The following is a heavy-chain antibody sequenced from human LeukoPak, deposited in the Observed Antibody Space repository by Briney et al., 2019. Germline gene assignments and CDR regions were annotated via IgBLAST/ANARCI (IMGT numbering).Heavy chain of an antibody. V-gene: IGHV3-73*01. CDR1: GFTFSGSA. J-gene: IGHJ4*02. CDR3: TRSSDSSGYYNDY. D-gene: IGHD3-22*01. CDR2: VRSRANSYAT. Sequence: GGSLKFSCEASGFTFSGSAMHWVRQASGKGLEWVGRVRSRANSYATAYAASVKGRSTISRDDSKNTAYLQMNSLKTEDTAVYFCTRSSDSSGYYNDYWGQGTLVTVSP.